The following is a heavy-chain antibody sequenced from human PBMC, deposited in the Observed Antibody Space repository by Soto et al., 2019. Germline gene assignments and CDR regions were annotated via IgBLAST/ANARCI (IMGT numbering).Heavy chain of an antibody. V-gene: IGHV3-23*01. CDR1: GFTFSSYA. J-gene: IGHJ4*02. Sequence: EVQLLESGGGLVQPGGSLRLSCAASGFTFSSYAMSWVRQAPGKGLEWVSAISGSGGSTYYADSVKGRFTISRDNSKNTLYLQMNSLRAEDTAVYYCAKAGGATRIPMVRGVRFDYWGQGTLVTVSS. CDR3: AKAGGATRIPMVRGVRFDY. CDR2: ISGSGGST. D-gene: IGHD3-10*01.